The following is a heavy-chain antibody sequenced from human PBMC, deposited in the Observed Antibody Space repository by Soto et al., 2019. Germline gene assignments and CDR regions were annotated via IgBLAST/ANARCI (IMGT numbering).Heavy chain of an antibody. CDR3: ASGGDLVVGIDY. Sequence: GGSLRLSCAASGFTFSSYAMSWVRQAPGKGLEWVSAISGSGGSTYYADSVKGRFTISRDNSKNTLYLQMNSLRAEDTAVYYCASGGDLVVGIDYWGQGTLVTVSS. D-gene: IGHD2-21*01. CDR1: GFTFSSYA. J-gene: IGHJ4*02. V-gene: IGHV3-23*01. CDR2: ISGSGGST.